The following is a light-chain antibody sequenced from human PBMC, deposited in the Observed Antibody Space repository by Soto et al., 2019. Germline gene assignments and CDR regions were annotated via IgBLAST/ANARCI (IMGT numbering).Light chain of an antibody. CDR3: QQSHIVPYT. V-gene: IGKV1-39*01. CDR2: AAS. Sequence: DIEMTQSPSSLSASVGDRVTISCRASQPISNYLNWYQQKPGQAPNLLIYAASSLDTGVPSRFTGSGSGTEFTLTINSLQPEDFASYYCQQSHIVPYTFGQGTQVEI. CDR1: QPISNY. J-gene: IGKJ2*01.